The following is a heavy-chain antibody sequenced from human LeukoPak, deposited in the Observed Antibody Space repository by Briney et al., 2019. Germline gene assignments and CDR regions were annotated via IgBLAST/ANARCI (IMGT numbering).Heavy chain of an antibody. J-gene: IGHJ5*02. D-gene: IGHD2-15*01. V-gene: IGHV3-23*01. CDR2: ISGSAGST. Sequence: GGSLRLSCAASGFTFSTHAMNWVRQAPGKGLEWVSGISGSAGSTYYADSVKGRFTISRDNSKNTLYLQMNSLRAEDTAIYYCAKARYCSGGTCPEWFDPWGQGTLVTVSS. CDR1: GFTFSTHA. CDR3: AKARYCSGGTCPEWFDP.